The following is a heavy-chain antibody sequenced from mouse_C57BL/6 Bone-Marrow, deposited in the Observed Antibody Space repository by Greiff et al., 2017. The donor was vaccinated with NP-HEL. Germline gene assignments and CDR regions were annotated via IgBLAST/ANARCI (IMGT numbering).Heavy chain of an antibody. V-gene: IGHV5-9-1*02. Sequence: EVQRVESGEGLVKPGGSLKLSCAASGFTFSSYAMSWVRQTPEKRLEWVAYISSGGDYIYYADTVKGRFTISRDNARNTLYLQMSSLKSEDTAMYYCTRRSYYGSSLDYWGQGTTLTVSS. D-gene: IGHD1-1*01. CDR1: GFTFSSYA. J-gene: IGHJ2*01. CDR2: ISSGGDYI. CDR3: TRRSYYGSSLDY.